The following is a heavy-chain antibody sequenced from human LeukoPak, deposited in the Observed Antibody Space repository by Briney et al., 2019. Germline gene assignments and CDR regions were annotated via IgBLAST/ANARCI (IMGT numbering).Heavy chain of an antibody. D-gene: IGHD5-12*01. Sequence: GGSLRLSCAASGFPFNIYEMNWVRQAPGKGPEWISYISSSGRSIYYADSVKGRFTISRDNAKNSVSLQMNSLRVEDTAIYYCAKEDIAGNGFPFDSWGQGTMVTVSS. CDR2: ISSSGRSI. CDR3: AKEDIAGNGFPFDS. CDR1: GFPFNIYE. V-gene: IGHV3-48*03. J-gene: IGHJ4*02.